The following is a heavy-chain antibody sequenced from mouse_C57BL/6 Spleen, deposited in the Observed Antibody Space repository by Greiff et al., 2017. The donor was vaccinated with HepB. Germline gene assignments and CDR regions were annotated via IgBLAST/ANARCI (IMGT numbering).Heavy chain of an antibody. Sequence: QVQLKQSGPELVKPGASVKISCKASGYAFSSSWMNWVKQRPGKGLEWIGRIYPGDGDTNYNGKFKGKATLTADKSSSTAYMQLSSLTSEDSAVYFCARPYYGSSYLLWYFDVWGKGTTVTVSS. CDR3: ARPYYGSSYLLWYFDV. CDR2: IYPGDGDT. V-gene: IGHV1-82*01. D-gene: IGHD1-1*01. J-gene: IGHJ1*03. CDR1: GYAFSSSW.